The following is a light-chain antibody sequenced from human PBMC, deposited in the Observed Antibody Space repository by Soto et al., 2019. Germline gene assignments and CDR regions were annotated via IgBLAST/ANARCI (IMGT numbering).Light chain of an antibody. Sequence: EIVLTQSPGTLSLSPGERATLSCRASQSVSSSYLAWYQQKPGQAPRLLIYDASSRATGIPDRFSGSGSGTDFTLTISRLEPEHFAVYYCQQYGRSSWTFGQGTKVEIK. CDR3: QQYGRSSWT. V-gene: IGKV3-20*01. J-gene: IGKJ1*01. CDR2: DAS. CDR1: QSVSSSY.